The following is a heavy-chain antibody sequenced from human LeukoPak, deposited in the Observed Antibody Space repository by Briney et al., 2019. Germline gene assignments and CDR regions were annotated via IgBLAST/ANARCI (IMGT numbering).Heavy chain of an antibody. CDR2: VSGSGGST. V-gene: IGHV3-23*01. D-gene: IGHD2-21*01. J-gene: IGHJ4*02. CDR1: GFTFSDYY. Sequence: GGSLRLSCAASGFTFSDYYMSWIRQAPGKGLEWVSAVSGSGGSTYYTDSVKGRFTISRDNSKNTLYLQMNRLRAEDAAVYYCAKAPVTTCSGAYCYPFDYWGQGTLVTVSS. CDR3: AKAPVTTCSGAYCYPFDY.